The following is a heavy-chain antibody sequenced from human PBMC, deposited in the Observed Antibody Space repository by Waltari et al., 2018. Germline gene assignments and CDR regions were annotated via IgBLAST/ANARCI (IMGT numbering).Heavy chain of an antibody. CDR3: ARGDYGDYYFDY. J-gene: IGHJ4*02. Sequence: QVQLQQWGAGLLKPSETLSLTCAVYGGSFSGYYWSWIRQPPGKGLEWIGEINHSGSTNYHPSLKSRVTISVDTSKNQFSLKLSSVTAADTAVYYCARGDYGDYYFDYWGQGTLVTVSS. D-gene: IGHD4-17*01. V-gene: IGHV4-34*01. CDR2: INHSGST. CDR1: GGSFSGYY.